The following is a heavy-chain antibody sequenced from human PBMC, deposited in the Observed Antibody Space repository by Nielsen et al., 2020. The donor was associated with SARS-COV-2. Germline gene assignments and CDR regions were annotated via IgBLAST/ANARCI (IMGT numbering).Heavy chain of an antibody. J-gene: IGHJ4*02. CDR2: IYSGGST. CDR1: GFTVSSNY. D-gene: IGHD3-22*01. CDR3: ARLDSSGYYWHFDY. V-gene: IGHV3-53*01. Sequence: GGSLRLSCAASGFTVSSNYMSWVRQAPRKGLEWVSVIYSGGSTYYADSVKGRFTISRDNSKNTLYLQMNSLRAEDTAVYYCARLDSSGYYWHFDYWGQGTLVTVSS.